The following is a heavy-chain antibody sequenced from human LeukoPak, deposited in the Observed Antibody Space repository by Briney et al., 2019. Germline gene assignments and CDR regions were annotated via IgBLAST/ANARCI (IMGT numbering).Heavy chain of an antibody. CDR1: GYTFTSYY. D-gene: IGHD5-18*01. Sequence: ASVKVSCKASGYTFTSYYMHWVRQAPGQGLEWMGIINPSGGSTSYAQKFQGRVTVTRDTSTSTVYMELSSLRSEDTAVYYCARWIHLFQCFDYWGQGTLVTVSS. CDR3: ARWIHLFQCFDY. CDR2: INPSGGST. V-gene: IGHV1-46*01. J-gene: IGHJ4*02.